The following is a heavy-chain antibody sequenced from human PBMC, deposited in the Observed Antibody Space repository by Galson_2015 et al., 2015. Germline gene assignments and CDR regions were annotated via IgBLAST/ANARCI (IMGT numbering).Heavy chain of an antibody. D-gene: IGHD3-10*01. CDR1: GGSISSYY. CDR2: IYYSGST. CDR3: ARVWRELLWFGELSDWFDP. J-gene: IGHJ5*02. V-gene: IGHV4-59*01. Sequence: ETLSLTCTVSGGSISSYYWSWIRQPPGKGLEWIGYIYYSGSTNYNPSLKSRVTISVDTSKNQFSLKLSSVTAADTAVYYCARVWRELLWFGELSDWFDPWGQGTLVTVSS.